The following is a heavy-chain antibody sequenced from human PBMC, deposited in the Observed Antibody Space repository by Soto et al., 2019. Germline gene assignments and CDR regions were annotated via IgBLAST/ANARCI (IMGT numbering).Heavy chain of an antibody. D-gene: IGHD1-1*01. CDR1: GFSLSTSGVG. Sequence: QITLKESGPTLVKPTQTLTLTCTFSGFSLSTSGVGVGWIRQPPGKALEWLALIYWDNDDRYSPSLKGRLTITMDTAKNPVVPTMINMDPVDTATYYCAHSRLTSGPSFDSWGQGTLVTVSS. CDR2: IYWDNDD. CDR3: AHSRLTSGPSFDS. J-gene: IGHJ4*02. V-gene: IGHV2-5*02.